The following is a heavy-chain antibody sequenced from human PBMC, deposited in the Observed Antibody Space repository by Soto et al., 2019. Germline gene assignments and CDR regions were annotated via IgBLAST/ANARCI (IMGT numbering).Heavy chain of an antibody. D-gene: IGHD2-15*01. CDR3: ARDGANGYCSGGSCYSDYYYYGMDV. CDR1: GYTFTSYG. Sequence: QVQLVQSGAEVKKPGASVKVSCKASGYTFTSYGISWVRQAPGQGLEWMGWISAYNGNTNYAQKLQGRVTMTTDTSTSTAYMELRSLRSDDTAVYYCARDGANGYCSGGSCYSDYYYYGMDVWGQGSTVTVSS. V-gene: IGHV1-18*04. CDR2: ISAYNGNT. J-gene: IGHJ6*02.